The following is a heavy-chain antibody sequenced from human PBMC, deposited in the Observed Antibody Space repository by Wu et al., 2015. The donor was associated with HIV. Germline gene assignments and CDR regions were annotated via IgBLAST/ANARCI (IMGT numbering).Heavy chain of an antibody. Sequence: QVQLVQSGAEVKKPGASVKVSCKASGYTFTGYYMHWVRQAPGQGLEWMGWTNPRSGGTDYAQNFQGRVTMTRDTSIATAYMELNRLRFDDTAIYYCARGEAVAGRGGWFDPWGQGTQVTVSS. CDR3: ARGEAVAGRGGWFDP. J-gene: IGHJ5*02. V-gene: IGHV1-2*02. D-gene: IGHD6-19*01. CDR1: GYTFTGYY. CDR2: TNPRSGGT.